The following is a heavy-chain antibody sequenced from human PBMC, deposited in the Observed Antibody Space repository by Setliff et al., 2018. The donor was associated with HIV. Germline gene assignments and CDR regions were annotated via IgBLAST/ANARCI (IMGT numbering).Heavy chain of an antibody. J-gene: IGHJ3*02. Sequence: SETLSLTCTVSGGSISSGGFYWNWIRQHPGKGLEWIGHVYYSGTTSYNPSLKSRVSISVDTSNNQFSLKLSSVTAADTAVYYCARSSAERSAVRGLAIAFDIWGPGTKVTV. D-gene: IGHD3-10*01. CDR3: ARSSAERSAVRGLAIAFDI. CDR1: GGSISSGGFY. V-gene: IGHV4-31*03. CDR2: VYYSGTT.